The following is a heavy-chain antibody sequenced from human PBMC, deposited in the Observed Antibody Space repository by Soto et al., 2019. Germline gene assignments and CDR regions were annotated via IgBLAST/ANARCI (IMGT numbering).Heavy chain of an antibody. CDR2: IYPGDSDT. J-gene: IGHJ3*02. V-gene: IGHV5-51*01. D-gene: IGHD6-13*01. CDR1: GYSFTSYW. Sequence: PWESLKISCKGSGYSFTSYWIGWVRQMPGKGLEWMGIIYPGDSDTRYSPSFQGQATISADKSISTAYLQWSSLKASDTAMYYCARQGSSTRAAFDIWGQGTMVTVSS. CDR3: ARQGSSTRAAFDI.